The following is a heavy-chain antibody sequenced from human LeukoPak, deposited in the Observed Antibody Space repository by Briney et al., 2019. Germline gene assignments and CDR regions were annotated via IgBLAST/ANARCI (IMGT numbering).Heavy chain of an antibody. J-gene: IGHJ4*02. CDR3: ARGRGYSYGEIFDY. V-gene: IGHV4-34*01. CDR1: GGSFSGYY. Sequence: SETLSLICGVYGGSFSGYYWSWIRQPPGKGLEWIGGINHSGSTNYNPSLKSRVTISVDTSKNQFSLKLSSVTAADTAVYYCARGRGYSYGEIFDYWGQGTLVTVSS. D-gene: IGHD5-18*01. CDR2: INHSGST.